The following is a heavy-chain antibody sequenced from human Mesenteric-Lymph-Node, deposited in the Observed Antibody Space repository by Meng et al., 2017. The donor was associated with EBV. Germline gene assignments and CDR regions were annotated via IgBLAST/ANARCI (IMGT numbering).Heavy chain of an antibody. CDR1: GLTLSSYW. CDR3: TRAPATASAY. D-gene: IGHD6-25*01. CDR2: INSDGGIT. Sequence: GQLVESGGGLVQPGGSLRLFCAASGLTLSSYWMHWVRQAPGKGLVWVSRINSDGGITTYADSVKGRFTISRDNAKNTLYLQMNSLRAEDTAVYYCTRAPATASAYWGQGTLVTVSS. V-gene: IGHV3-74*01. J-gene: IGHJ4*02.